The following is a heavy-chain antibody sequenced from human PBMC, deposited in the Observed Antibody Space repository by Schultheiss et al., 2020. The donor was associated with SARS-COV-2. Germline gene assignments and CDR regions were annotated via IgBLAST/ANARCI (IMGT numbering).Heavy chain of an antibody. D-gene: IGHD3-22*01. Sequence: SGPTLVKPTQTLTLTCTFSGFSLSTSGMCVSWIRQPPGKALEWLALIYWDDDKRYSPSLKSRLTITKDTSKNQVVLTMTNMDPVDTATYYCARWLLPYAFDYWGQGTLVTVSS. CDR2: IYWDDDK. CDR1: GFSLSTSGMC. CDR3: ARWLLPYAFDY. V-gene: IGHV2-5*08. J-gene: IGHJ4*02.